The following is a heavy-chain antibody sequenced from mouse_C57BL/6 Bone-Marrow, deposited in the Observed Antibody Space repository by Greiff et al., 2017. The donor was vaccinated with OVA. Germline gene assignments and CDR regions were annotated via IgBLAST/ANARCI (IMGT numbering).Heavy chain of an antibody. CDR2: ISSGGDYT. D-gene: IGHD2-1*01. CDR1: GFTFSSYA. V-gene: IGHV5-9-1*02. Sequence: EVMLVESGAGLVKPGGSLKLSCAASGFTFSSYAMSWVRQTPEKRLEWVAYISSGGDYTYYADTVKGRFTISRDKARTTLYLQMSSLKSEDTAMYYCTRLLDAMDYWGQGTSVTVSS. J-gene: IGHJ4*01. CDR3: TRLLDAMDY.